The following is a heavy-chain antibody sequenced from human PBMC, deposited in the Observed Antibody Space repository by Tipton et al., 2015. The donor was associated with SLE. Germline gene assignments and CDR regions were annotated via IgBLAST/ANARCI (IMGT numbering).Heavy chain of an antibody. CDR1: GFSISSYY. CDR2: IYHSGTT. J-gene: IGHJ3*02. Sequence: TLSLTCTVSGFSISSYYWGWIRQPPGKGLEWLGTIYHSGTTYYNPSLKSRLTLSIDTSKNQFSLRLNSVTAADTALYYCAGGGVATMGGYAFEIWGQGTMVTVSS. V-gene: IGHV4-38-2*02. D-gene: IGHD5-12*01. CDR3: AGGGVATMGGYAFEI.